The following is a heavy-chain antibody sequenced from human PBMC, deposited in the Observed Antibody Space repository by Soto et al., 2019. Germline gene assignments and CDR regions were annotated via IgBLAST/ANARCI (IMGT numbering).Heavy chain of an antibody. D-gene: IGHD6-19*01. CDR3: AKDGNWLDVYFDV. V-gene: IGHV3-23*01. CDR1: VIEFSNYA. CDR2: SSASGRSR. Sequence: GPLRLYCVASVIEFSNYAMSWVRQAPGKGLEWVSISSASGRSRYHADSVKGRFTISRDNSKNTLYLHMTNLRAEDTAVYYCAKDGNWLDVYFDVWGQGTPVTVSS. J-gene: IGHJ4*02.